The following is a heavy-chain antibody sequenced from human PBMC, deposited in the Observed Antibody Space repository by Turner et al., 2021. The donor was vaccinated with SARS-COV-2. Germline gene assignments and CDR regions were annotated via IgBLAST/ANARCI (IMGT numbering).Heavy chain of an antibody. Sequence: QVQLQESGPGLVKPSQTLSLICTVSGGPVSSGDYYWSWIRQSPRKGLEWIGYIYNSGTTSYNPSLKSRVTISVDTSKNQFSLRLNSVTAADTAIYYCARDESAYCGGDCYSWFDPWGQGILVTVSS. J-gene: IGHJ5*02. CDR3: ARDESAYCGGDCYSWFDP. V-gene: IGHV4-30-4*01. D-gene: IGHD2-21*02. CDR1: GGPVSSGDYY. CDR2: IYNSGTT.